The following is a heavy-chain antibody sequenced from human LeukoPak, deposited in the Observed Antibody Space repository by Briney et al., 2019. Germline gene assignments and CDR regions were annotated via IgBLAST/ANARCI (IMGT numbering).Heavy chain of an antibody. J-gene: IGHJ4*02. V-gene: IGHV3-66*01. Sequence: GGSLRLSCAASGFTVSDNYMSWVRQAPGQGLEWVSIIYSGGTTYYADSVKGRFTISRDISRNMVYLQMNSLRAEDTAVFYCARALPAASHTSFDYWGQGTLVTVPS. CDR1: GFTVSDNY. CDR3: ARALPAASHTSFDY. CDR2: IYSGGTT. D-gene: IGHD2-2*01.